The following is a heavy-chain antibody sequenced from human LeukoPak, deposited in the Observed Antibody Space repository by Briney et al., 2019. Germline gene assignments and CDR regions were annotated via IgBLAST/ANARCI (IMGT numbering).Heavy chain of an antibody. CDR2: ISYDGSNK. V-gene: IGHV3-30*18. CDR3: AKDGAIAVAGPPHY. Sequence: GGSLRLSCAGSGFTFSSHWIGWVRQAPGKGLEWVAVISYDGSNKYYADSVKGRFTISRDNSKNTLYLQMNSLRAEDTAVYYCAKDGAIAVAGPPHYWGQGTLVTVSS. CDR1: GFTFSSHW. J-gene: IGHJ4*02. D-gene: IGHD6-19*01.